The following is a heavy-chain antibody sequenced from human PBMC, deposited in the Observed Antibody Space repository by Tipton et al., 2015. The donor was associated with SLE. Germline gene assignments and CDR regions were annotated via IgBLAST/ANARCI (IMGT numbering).Heavy chain of an antibody. V-gene: IGHV1-18*01. D-gene: IGHD2-15*01. J-gene: IGHJ3*02. CDR2: ISAYNGNT. Sequence: QLVQSGAEVKSPGASVKVSCKASGYTFTSSGISWVRQAPGQGLEWMGWISAYNGNTNYAQKLQGRVTMTTDTSTSTAYMELRSLRSDDTAVYYCARAIVVVVAAPHDAFDIWGQGTMVTVSS. CDR3: ARAIVVVVAAPHDAFDI. CDR1: GYTFTSSG.